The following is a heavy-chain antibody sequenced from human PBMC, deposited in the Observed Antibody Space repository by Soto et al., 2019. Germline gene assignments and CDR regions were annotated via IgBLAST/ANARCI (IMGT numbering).Heavy chain of an antibody. J-gene: IGHJ3*02. CDR1: GYSFASYW. Sequence: SLKISCKGSGYSFASYWISWVRQMPGKGLEWMGRIDPSDSYTNYSPSFQGHVTISAGKSISTAYLQWSSLKASDTAMYYCARHDYGDSSLDAFDIWGQGTLVTVSS. V-gene: IGHV5-10-1*01. CDR3: ARHDYGDSSLDAFDI. CDR2: IDPSDSYT. D-gene: IGHD4-17*01.